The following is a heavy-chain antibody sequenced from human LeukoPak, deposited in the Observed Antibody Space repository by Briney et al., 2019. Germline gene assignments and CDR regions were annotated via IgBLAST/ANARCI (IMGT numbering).Heavy chain of an antibody. J-gene: IGHJ4*02. CDR3: ARAGDSSGYYFHFDY. Sequence: ASVKVSCKASGYTFTSYGISWVRQAPGQGLEWMGWISAYNGNTNYAQKLQGRVTMTTDTSTSTAYMELRSLRSDDTAVYYCARAGDSSGYYFHFDYWGQGTLVTVSS. CDR2: ISAYNGNT. D-gene: IGHD3-22*01. V-gene: IGHV1-18*01. CDR1: GYTFTSYG.